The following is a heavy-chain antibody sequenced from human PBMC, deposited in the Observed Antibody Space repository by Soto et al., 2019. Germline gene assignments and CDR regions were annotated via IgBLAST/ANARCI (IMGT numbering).Heavy chain of an antibody. V-gene: IGHV3-23*01. CDR1: GFSFSSYA. D-gene: IGHD3-3*01. Sequence: EVQLLESGGGLVQPGGSLRLSCEASGFSFSSYAMSWVRQAPGKGLEWVSTISGSGGSIYYVDSVKGRFTISRDNSKXXXXXXXXXXXXXXXXXXXXXXXXXXXSIFGVVKNLPLDYWGQGTLVTVSS. J-gene: IGHJ4*02. CDR3: XXXXXXXSIFGVVKNLPLDY. CDR2: ISGSGGSI.